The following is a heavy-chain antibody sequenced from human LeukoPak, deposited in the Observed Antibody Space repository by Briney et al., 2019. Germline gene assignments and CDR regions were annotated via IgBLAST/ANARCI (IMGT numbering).Heavy chain of an antibody. D-gene: IGHD2-2*01. CDR2: INSDGSST. CDR3: ARVAVVPAAYFDY. V-gene: IGHV3-74*01. Sequence: GGSLRLSCAASGFTFSSYWMHWVRQARGKGLVWVSRINSDGSSTIYADSVKGRFTISRDNAKNTLYLQMNSLRAEDTAVYYCARVAVVPAAYFDYWGQGTLVTVSS. J-gene: IGHJ4*02. CDR1: GFTFSSYW.